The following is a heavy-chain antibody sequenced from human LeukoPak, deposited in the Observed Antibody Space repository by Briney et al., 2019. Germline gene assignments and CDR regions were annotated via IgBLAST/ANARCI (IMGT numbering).Heavy chain of an antibody. Sequence: GGSLRLSCAASGFTFSSYGMHWVRQAPGKGLEWVAFIRYDGSNKYYADSVKGRFTISRDNSKNTLYLQMNSLRAEDTAVYYCAKARTSSSSSGTDYWGQGTLVTVSS. CDR3: AKARTSSSSSGTDY. V-gene: IGHV3-30*02. D-gene: IGHD6-6*01. CDR1: GFTFSSYG. CDR2: IRYDGSNK. J-gene: IGHJ4*02.